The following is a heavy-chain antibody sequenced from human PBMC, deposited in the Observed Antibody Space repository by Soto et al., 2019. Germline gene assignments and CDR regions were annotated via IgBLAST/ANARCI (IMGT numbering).Heavy chain of an antibody. CDR2: ITXIPRIX. Sequence: VXXSCKASGGTFSSYTISWVRQAPGQGLEWMGRITXIPRIXNYAQTPQARXXITADKSXXKAYPELSSLRSEQTAVHYCARASVYSTDAFNIWGQETMVTASS. CDR1: GGTFSSYT. CDR3: ARASVYSTDAFNI. V-gene: IGHV1-69*02. D-gene: IGHD4-4*01. J-gene: IGHJ3*02.